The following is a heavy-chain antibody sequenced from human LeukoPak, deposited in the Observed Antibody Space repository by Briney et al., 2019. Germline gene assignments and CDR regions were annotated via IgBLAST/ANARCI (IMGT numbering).Heavy chain of an antibody. Sequence: GGSLRLSCAASGFTFSSHWMSWVRQAPGKGLEWVANIREDGSLQYYVDSVEGRFTISRDNARKSVFLQMNTLRVDDTAVYYCTGVSGAYDVSDYWDQGALVTVSS. CDR2: IREDGSLQ. D-gene: IGHD3-3*01. CDR3: TGVSGAYDVSDY. CDR1: GFTFSSHW. V-gene: IGHV3-7*03. J-gene: IGHJ4*02.